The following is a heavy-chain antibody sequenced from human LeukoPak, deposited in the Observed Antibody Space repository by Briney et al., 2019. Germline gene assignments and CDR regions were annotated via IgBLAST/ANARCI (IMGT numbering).Heavy chain of an antibody. V-gene: IGHV3-15*01. Sequence: PGGSLRLSCVGSGFTFSDAWMGWVRQAPGKGLEWVGRIKNKSDGGTIDYAAPVKGRFTISRDDSRNTLYLQMNSLKTEDTAVYYCTTRRQDGWWGQGTLVTVS. CDR1: GFTFSDAW. CDR3: TTRRQDGW. D-gene: IGHD2-15*01. J-gene: IGHJ4*02. CDR2: IKNKSDGGTI.